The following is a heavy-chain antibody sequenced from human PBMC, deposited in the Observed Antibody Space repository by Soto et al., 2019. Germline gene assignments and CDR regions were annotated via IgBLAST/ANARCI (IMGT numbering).Heavy chain of an antibody. V-gene: IGHV3-48*04. CDR3: ARDYRAD. Sequence: PGGSLRLSCAASGFTFSSYSMNWVRQAPGKGLEWVSYISSSSSTIYYADSVEGRFTISRDNAENSLYLQMNSLRAEDTAVYYCARDYRADWGPGTLVTVSS. CDR2: ISSSSSTI. CDR1: GFTFSSYS. J-gene: IGHJ4*02. D-gene: IGHD1-26*01.